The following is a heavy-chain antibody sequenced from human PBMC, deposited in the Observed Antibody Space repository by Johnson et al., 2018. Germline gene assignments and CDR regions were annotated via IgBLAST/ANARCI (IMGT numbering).Heavy chain of an antibody. V-gene: IGHV3-15*01. CDR3: TTDKVGDDYYYYYMDV. Sequence: VQLQEAGGGLVKPGGSRRLFCAASGFSFSNAWITWVRQAPGKGLEWVGRIKSTADGGKTDYAAPVKGRFTISREDSKNKQYLQMNSLKTEDTAVYYCTTDKVGDDYYYYYMDVGGKGTTVTVSS. D-gene: IGHD1-26*01. CDR2: IKSTADGGKT. CDR1: GFSFSNAW. J-gene: IGHJ6*03.